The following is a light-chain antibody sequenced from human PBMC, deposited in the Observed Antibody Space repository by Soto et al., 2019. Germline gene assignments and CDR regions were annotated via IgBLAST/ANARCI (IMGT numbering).Light chain of an antibody. V-gene: IGKV3-20*01. CDR1: QSLSSNH. Sequence: IVLTQSPGTLXXXXGERATLSXRASQSLSSNHLAWYQQKPGQAPRLLIYGASSRATGIPDRXSGSGSGTEFTLTINRLEAEDFTXYYCQQYGTSPRTFGPGTKLEIK. CDR3: QQYGTSPRT. J-gene: IGKJ2*01. CDR2: GAS.